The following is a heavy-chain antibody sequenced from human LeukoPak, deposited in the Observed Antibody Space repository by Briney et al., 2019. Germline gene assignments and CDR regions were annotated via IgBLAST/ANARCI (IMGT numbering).Heavy chain of an antibody. D-gene: IGHD5-18*01. J-gene: IGHJ4*02. CDR1: GGTYSSYA. CDR3: ASLSNPRGYSYGLPSNFDY. Sequence: SVKVSCKASGGTYSSYAISWVRQAPGQGLEWMGGIIPIFGTANYAQKFQGRVTITTDESTSTAYKELSSLRSEDTAVYYCASLSNPRGYSYGLPSNFDYWGQGTLVTVSS. V-gene: IGHV1-69*05. CDR2: IIPIFGTA.